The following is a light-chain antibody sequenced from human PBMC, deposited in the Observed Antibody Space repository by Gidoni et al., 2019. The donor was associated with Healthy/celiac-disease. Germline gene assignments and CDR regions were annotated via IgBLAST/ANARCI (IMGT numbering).Light chain of an antibody. V-gene: IGKV3-11*01. CDR3: QQRSNWLT. CDR1: QSVSGY. J-gene: IGKJ4*01. CDR2: DAS. Sequence: EIVLTQSPATLSLSPGERATLSCRAIQSVSGYLAWYQQKPGQAPRLLNYDASNRATGIPARFSGSGSGTDFTLTISSLEPEDFAVYYCQQRSNWLTFGGGTKVEIK.